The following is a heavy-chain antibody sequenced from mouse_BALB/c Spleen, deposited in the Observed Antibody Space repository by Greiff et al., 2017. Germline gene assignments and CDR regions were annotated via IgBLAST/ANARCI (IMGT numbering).Heavy chain of an antibody. D-gene: IGHD1-2*01. V-gene: IGHV1-63*02. CDR2: IYPGGGYT. CDR3: AVLRLRDYAMDY. J-gene: IGHJ4*01. CDR1: GYTFTNYW. Sequence: QVQLQQSGAELVRPGTSVKISCKASGYTFTNYWLGWVKQRPGHGLEWIGDIYPGGGYTNYNEKFKGKATLTADTSSSTAYMQLSSLTSEDSAVYFCAVLRLRDYAMDYWGQGTSVTVSS.